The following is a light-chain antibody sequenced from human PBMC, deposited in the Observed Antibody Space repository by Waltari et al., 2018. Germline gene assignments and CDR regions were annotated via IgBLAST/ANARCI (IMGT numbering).Light chain of an antibody. CDR2: DVT. V-gene: IGLV2-18*02. Sequence: QSALTQPPSVSGSPGQSVTISCTATSSDVGKYNRVSWYQQSPGTAPKLMIYDVTNRPSGVPDRFSGSKSGNTASLTISGLQAEDEADYYCSSPTTSITWVFGGGTKLTVL. CDR3: SSPTTSITWV. CDR1: SSDVGKYNR. J-gene: IGLJ3*02.